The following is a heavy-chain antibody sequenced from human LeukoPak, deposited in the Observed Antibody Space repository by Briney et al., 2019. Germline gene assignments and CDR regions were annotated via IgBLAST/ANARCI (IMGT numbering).Heavy chain of an antibody. V-gene: IGHV4-34*01. Sequence: SETLSLTRAVYGGSFSGYYWSWIRQPPGKGLEWIGEINHSGSTNYDPSLKSRVTISVDTSKNQFSLKLSSVTAADTAVYYCARALRGYCSSTSCFHFDYWGQGTLVTVSS. CDR3: ARALRGYCSSTSCFHFDY. CDR1: GGSFSGYY. J-gene: IGHJ4*02. D-gene: IGHD2-2*01. CDR2: INHSGST.